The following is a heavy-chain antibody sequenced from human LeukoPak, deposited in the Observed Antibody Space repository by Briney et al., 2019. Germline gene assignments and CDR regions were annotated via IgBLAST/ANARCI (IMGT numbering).Heavy chain of an antibody. D-gene: IGHD5-18*01. Sequence: RGSLRLSCAASGFTFTNAWMSWVRQAPGKGLEWVGRTKRKIDGGTTDYAAPVKGRFTISRDDSKNTLYLQMNSLKTEDTAVYYCTTNTAMVSSRMDFWGQGTTVTVSS. CDR3: TTNTAMVSSRMDF. J-gene: IGHJ6*02. CDR2: TKRKIDGGTT. V-gene: IGHV3-15*01. CDR1: GFTFTNAW.